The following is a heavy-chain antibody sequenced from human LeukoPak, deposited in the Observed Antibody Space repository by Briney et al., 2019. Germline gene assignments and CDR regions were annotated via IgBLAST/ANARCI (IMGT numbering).Heavy chain of an antibody. CDR1: VYTFTSYY. J-gene: IGHJ4*02. Sequence: ASVTVSCKASVYTFTSYYMHWVRQAPGQGLEWMGVIHPSATSTNYAQKFHDRVTMTRDTSTNTVYMELSSLRSEDTAVYYCARGTTMPFLTWGQGTLVTVSS. V-gene: IGHV1-46*01. CDR2: IHPSATST. CDR3: ARGTTMPFLT. D-gene: IGHD3-3*02.